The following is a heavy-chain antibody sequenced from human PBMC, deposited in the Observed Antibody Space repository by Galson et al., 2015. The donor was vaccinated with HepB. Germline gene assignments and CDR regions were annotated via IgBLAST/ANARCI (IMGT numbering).Heavy chain of an antibody. J-gene: IGHJ4*02. CDR3: LSGYFGDH. D-gene: IGHD5-12*01. Sequence: SLRLSCAVSHFTFETYWMTWVRQAPGKGLEWVANIAGDGGETYYMDSVRGRFSIARDNDKNSLYLQMNDLRAEDTATYYCLSGYFGDHWGQGTLVTVSS. CDR2: IAGDGGET. V-gene: IGHV3-7*03. CDR1: HFTFETYW.